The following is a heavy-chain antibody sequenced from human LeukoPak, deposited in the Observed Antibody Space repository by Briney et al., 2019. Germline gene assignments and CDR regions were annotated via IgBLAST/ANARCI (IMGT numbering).Heavy chain of an antibody. J-gene: IGHJ4*02. V-gene: IGHV1-69*13. CDR3: ARRYYFDSSGYYYVY. CDR2: IITIFGTA. Sequence: SVKVSCKASGGTFSSYAISWVRQAPGQGLEWMGGIITIFGTANYAQEFQGRVTITADESTSTAYMELSSLRSEDTAVYYCARRYYFDSSGYYYVYWGQGTLVTVSS. D-gene: IGHD3-22*01. CDR1: GGTFSSYA.